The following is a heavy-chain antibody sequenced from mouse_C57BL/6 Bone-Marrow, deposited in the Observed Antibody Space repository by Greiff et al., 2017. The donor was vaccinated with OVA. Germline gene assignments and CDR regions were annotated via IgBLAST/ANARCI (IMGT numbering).Heavy chain of an antibody. Sequence: EVKLVESGGGLVQPGGSMKLSCVASGFTFSNYWMNWVRQSPEKGLEWVAQIRLKSDNYATHYAESVKGRFTISRDDSKSSVYLQMNNLRAEDTGIYYCTDDYDPWYFDVWGTGTTVTVSS. J-gene: IGHJ1*03. V-gene: IGHV6-3*01. D-gene: IGHD2-4*01. CDR1: GFTFSNYW. CDR2: IRLKSDNYAT. CDR3: TDDYDPWYFDV.